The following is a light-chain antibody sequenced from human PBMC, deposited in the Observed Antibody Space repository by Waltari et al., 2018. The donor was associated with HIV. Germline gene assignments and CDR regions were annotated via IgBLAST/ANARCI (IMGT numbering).Light chain of an antibody. Sequence: QSVVTQPPSASGPPGQRVTIPCSGRSSNIGSNSVTWYQQVPGTAPKVLIYRSNQRPSGVPDRFSGSKSGTSASLAISGLRSEDEADYYCAAWDDSLSGPVFGGGTKLTVL. CDR2: RSN. V-gene: IGLV1-47*01. CDR1: SSNIGSNS. J-gene: IGLJ3*02. CDR3: AAWDDSLSGPV.